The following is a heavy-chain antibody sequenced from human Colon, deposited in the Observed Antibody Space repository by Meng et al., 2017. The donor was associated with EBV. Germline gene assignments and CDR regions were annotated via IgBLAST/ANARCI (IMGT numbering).Heavy chain of an antibody. CDR3: ARGPYCGGDCYWFDP. CDR2: IYHGGTT. D-gene: IGHD2-21*02. Sequence: QLLLHEYDSGLVQPSQSLSLTCAVSGDSISSGDYSWSWIRQPPGQGLEWIGYIYHGGTTYNTSLKSRVTISVDNSKNQFSLRLTSVTAADTAVYYCARGPYCGGDCYWFDPWGQGTLVTVSS. V-gene: IGHV4-30-2*01. CDR1: GDSISSGDYS. J-gene: IGHJ5*02.